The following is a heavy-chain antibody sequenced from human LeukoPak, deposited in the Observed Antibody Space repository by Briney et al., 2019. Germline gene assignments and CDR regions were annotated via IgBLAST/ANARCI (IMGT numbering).Heavy chain of an antibody. J-gene: IGHJ4*02. Sequence: SETLSLTCTVSGGSVSSGSYYWSWIRQPPGKGLEWIGEINHSGSTNYNPSLKSRVTISVDTSKNQFSLKLSSVTAADTAVYYCANIVGATTDYWGQGTLVTVSS. D-gene: IGHD1-26*01. CDR1: GGSVSSGSYY. CDR3: ANIVGATTDY. V-gene: IGHV4-39*07. CDR2: INHSGST.